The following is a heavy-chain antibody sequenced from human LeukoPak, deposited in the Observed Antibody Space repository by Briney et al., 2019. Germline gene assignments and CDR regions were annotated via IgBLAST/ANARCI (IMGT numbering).Heavy chain of an antibody. J-gene: IGHJ4*02. Sequence: SETLSLTCTVSGGSISSYYWSWIRQPPGKGLEWIGYIYYSGSTNYNPSLKSRATISVDTSKNQFSLKLSSVTAADTAVYYCARAIAAAGSVYFDYWGQGTLVTVSS. D-gene: IGHD6-13*01. CDR3: ARAIAAAGSVYFDY. CDR1: GGSISSYY. CDR2: IYYSGST. V-gene: IGHV4-59*01.